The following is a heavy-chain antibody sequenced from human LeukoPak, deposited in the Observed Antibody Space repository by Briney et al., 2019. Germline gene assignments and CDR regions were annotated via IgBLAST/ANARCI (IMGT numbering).Heavy chain of an antibody. CDR1: GGSFSGYY. J-gene: IGHJ4*02. CDR3: ARASSIGYSYGKDFDY. CDR2: INHSGST. V-gene: IGHV4-34*01. D-gene: IGHD5-18*01. Sequence: PSETLSLTYAVYGGSFSGYYWSWIRQPPGKGLEWIGEINHSGSTNYNPSLKSRVTISVDTSKNQFSLKLSSVTAADTAVYYCARASSIGYSYGKDFDYWGQGTLVTVSS.